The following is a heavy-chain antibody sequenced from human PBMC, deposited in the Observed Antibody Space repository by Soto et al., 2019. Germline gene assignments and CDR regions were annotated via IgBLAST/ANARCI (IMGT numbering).Heavy chain of an antibody. V-gene: IGHV4-59*01. D-gene: IGHD6-6*01. CDR1: GGSISSYY. CDR3: ASYPPLDNYYYYGMDV. Sequence: PSETLSLTCTVSGGSISSYYWSWIRQPPGKGLEWIGYIYYSGSTNYNPSLKSRVTISVDTSKNQFSLKLSSVTAADTAVYYCASYPPLDNYYYYGMDVSGQGTTVTVSS. J-gene: IGHJ6*02. CDR2: IYYSGST.